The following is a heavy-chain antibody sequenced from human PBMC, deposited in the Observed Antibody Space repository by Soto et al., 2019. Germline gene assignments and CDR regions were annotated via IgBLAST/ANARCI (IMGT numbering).Heavy chain of an antibody. D-gene: IGHD3-9*01. J-gene: IGHJ4*02. CDR3: ARAVRYFDWPTFVDY. CDR2: IWYDGSNK. Sequence: GGSLRLSCAASGFTFSSYGMHWVRQAPGKGLEWVAVIWYDGSNKYYADSVKGRFTISRDNSKNTLYLQMNSLRAEDTAVYYCARAVRYFDWPTFVDYWGLGTLVTVSS. CDR1: GFTFSSYG. V-gene: IGHV3-33*01.